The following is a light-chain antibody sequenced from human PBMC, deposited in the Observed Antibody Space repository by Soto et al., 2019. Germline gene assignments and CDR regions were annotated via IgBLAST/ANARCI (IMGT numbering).Light chain of an antibody. CDR3: QHHSNCPPT. Sequence: VLTQSPGTLSLSPGARAILSGRASQSVSSTYASCYQQQPGQAPRLLIGGASSRATGTPDWSSGRGSREDFTLTSSRLEPEDVAVYCWQHHSNCPPTFGGGTKVDIK. CDR1: QSVSSTY. V-gene: IGKV3D-20*02. J-gene: IGKJ4*02. CDR2: GAS.